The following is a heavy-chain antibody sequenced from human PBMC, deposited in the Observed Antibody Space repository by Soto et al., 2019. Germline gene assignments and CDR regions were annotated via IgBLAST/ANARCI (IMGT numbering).Heavy chain of an antibody. CDR3: ASIYDSSGYYNGNNWFDP. CDR1: GASIGSGDYY. D-gene: IGHD3-22*01. J-gene: IGHJ5*02. Sequence: SETLFLTCTVSGASIGSGDYYWSWIRQHPGKGLEWFGYIYYSGGTYYNPSLKRRVTISVDTSKNQFSLELSSVTAAATAVYYCASIYDSSGYYNGNNWFDPWGQGTLVTVSS. CDR2: IYYSGGT. V-gene: IGHV4-31*02.